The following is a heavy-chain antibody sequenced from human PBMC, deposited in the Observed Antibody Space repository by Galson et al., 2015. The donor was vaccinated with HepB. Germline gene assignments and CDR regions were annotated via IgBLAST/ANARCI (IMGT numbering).Heavy chain of an antibody. CDR2: VYRSGFA. V-gene: IGHV4-31*03. J-gene: IGHJ2*01. D-gene: IGHD2-15*01. CDR1: DDSISSGGYY. CDR3: ARDLTGSGGCGFNRYFDL. Sequence: TLSLTCTVSDDSISSGGYYWTWFRQHPGKGLEWIGYVYRSGFAYYNPSLKSRVAMSVDTSENQFSLKLRSVTASDTAIYYCARDLTGSGGCGFNRYFDLWGRGTLVTVSS.